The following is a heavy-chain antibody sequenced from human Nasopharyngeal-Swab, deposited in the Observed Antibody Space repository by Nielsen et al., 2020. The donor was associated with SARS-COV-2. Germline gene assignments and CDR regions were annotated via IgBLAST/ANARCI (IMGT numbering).Heavy chain of an antibody. CDR1: GGSISSSSYY. Sequence: SETLSLTCTVSGGSISSSSYYWGWIRQPPGKGLEWIGSIYYSGSTYYNPSLKSRVTISVDTSKNQFSLKLSSVTAADTAVYYCARDVGDILTGYRFDYWGQGTQVTVSS. V-gene: IGHV4-39*07. CDR3: ARDVGDILTGYRFDY. D-gene: IGHD3-9*01. J-gene: IGHJ4*02. CDR2: IYYSGST.